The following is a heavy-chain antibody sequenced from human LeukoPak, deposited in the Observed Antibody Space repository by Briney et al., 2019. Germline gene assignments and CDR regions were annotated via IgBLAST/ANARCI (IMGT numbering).Heavy chain of an antibody. CDR3: ARQEQWLGFDY. D-gene: IGHD6-19*01. Sequence: GESLKISCKVSGYSFSTYWIGWVRQMPGEGLEWMGMIYPGDSDTRYSPSFQGQVTFSADKSISTAYLQWSSLKASDTAMYYCARQEQWLGFDYWGQGTLVTVSS. CDR2: IYPGDSDT. J-gene: IGHJ4*02. V-gene: IGHV5-51*01. CDR1: GYSFSTYW.